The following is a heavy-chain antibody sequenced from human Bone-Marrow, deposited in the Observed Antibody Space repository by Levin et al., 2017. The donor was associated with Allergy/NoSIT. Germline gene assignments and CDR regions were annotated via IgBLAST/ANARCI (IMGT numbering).Heavy chain of an antibody. D-gene: IGHD4-17*01. CDR2: SVSDGSSA. J-gene: IGHJ4*02. CDR1: GFAFSISW. CDR3: ARAETTVLFDY. V-gene: IGHV3-74*01. Sequence: GGSLRLSCEASGFAFSISWLHWVRQPAGQGLEWVARSVSDGSSAAYADSVKGRFTISRDNATNTVYLEMDSLRPEDTAVYYCARAETTVLFDYWGQGALVTVSS.